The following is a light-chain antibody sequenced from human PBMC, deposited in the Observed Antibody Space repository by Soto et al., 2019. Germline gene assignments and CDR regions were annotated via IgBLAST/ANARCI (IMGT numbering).Light chain of an antibody. J-gene: IGKJ5*01. CDR2: DAS. CDR3: QQHDQWPLT. CDR1: QSVSSY. V-gene: IGKV3-11*01. Sequence: EIVLTQSPATLSLSPGERATLSCRASQSVSSYLAWYQQKPGQAPRLLIYDASNRATGIPARFSASGSATEFTLTISSLQSEDFGVYYCQQHDQWPLTFGQGTRLENK.